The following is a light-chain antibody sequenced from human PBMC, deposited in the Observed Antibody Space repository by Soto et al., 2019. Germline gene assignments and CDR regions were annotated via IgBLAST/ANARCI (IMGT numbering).Light chain of an antibody. CDR2: DVS. CDR3: YSYTSSSTYV. CDR1: SSDVGGYNY. J-gene: IGLJ1*01. Sequence: SVLTQPASVSGSPGQSITISCTGTSSDVGGYNYVSWYQQHPAKAPKVMIYDVSNRPSGVSNRFSVSKSGNTASLTISGLQAEDEADYYCYSYTSSSTYVFGAGTKVTVL. V-gene: IGLV2-14*03.